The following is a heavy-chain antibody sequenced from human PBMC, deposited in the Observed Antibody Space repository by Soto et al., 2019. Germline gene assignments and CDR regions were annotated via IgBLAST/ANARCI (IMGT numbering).Heavy chain of an antibody. CDR1: GFTFSSYA. CDR3: AKDPRAGLVLGWFDP. CDR2: ISGSGGST. V-gene: IGHV3-23*01. D-gene: IGHD6-13*01. Sequence: VGSLRLSCAASGFTFSSYAMSWVRQAPGKGLEWVSAISGSGGSTYYADSVKGRFTISRDNSKNTLYLQMNSLRAEDTAVYYCAKDPRAGLVLGWFDPWGQGTLVTVSS. J-gene: IGHJ5*02.